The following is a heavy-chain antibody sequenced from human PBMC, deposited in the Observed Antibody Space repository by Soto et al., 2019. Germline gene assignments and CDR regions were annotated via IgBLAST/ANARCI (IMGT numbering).Heavy chain of an antibody. CDR1: GGSTSSGDYY. D-gene: IGHD6-13*01. J-gene: IGHJ1*01. CDR2: IYYSGGT. Sequence: SETLSLTCTVSGGSTSSGDYYWSWIRQPPGKGLEWIGFIYYSGGTYYKPSLKSRVTISVDTSKNQFSLKLSSVTAADTAVYYCARDGIAAAGTGGYFQHWGQGTLVTVSS. CDR3: ARDGIAAAGTGGYFQH. V-gene: IGHV4-30-4*02.